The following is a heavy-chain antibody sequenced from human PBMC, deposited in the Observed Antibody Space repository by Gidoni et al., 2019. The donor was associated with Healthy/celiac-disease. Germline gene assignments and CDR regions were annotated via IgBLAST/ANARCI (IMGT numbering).Heavy chain of an antibody. CDR3: VAFWSGRKEPIYS. D-gene: IGHD3-3*01. V-gene: IGHV3-9*01. CDR1: GFHFEDYA. J-gene: IGHJ4*02. Sequence: EVQLVESGGGLVQPGRSLRLSCVASGFHFEDYAMHWVRQAPGKGLEWVSGISWNSGSIGYADSVKGRFTISRDNAKNSLYLQMDSLTAEDTALYYCVAFWSGRKEPIYSWGQGTLVTVSS. CDR2: ISWNSGSI.